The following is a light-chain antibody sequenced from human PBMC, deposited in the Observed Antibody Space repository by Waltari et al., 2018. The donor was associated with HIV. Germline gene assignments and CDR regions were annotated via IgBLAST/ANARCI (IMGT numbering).Light chain of an antibody. V-gene: IGKV1-39*01. CDR3: QQSYGTPLT. CDR2: SAS. CDR1: RSISTN. J-gene: IGKJ4*01. Sequence: DIPITQSPSSLSASVGDRVTITCRANRSISTNLNWHQQQPGKAPKLLIYSASSLQSAVPSRFSGSGSGIDYTLTISSPQPEDFATYYCQQSYGTPLTFGGGTKVEIK.